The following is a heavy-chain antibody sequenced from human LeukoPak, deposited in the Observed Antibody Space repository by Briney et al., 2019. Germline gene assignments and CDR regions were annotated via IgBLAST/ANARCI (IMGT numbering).Heavy chain of an antibody. D-gene: IGHD3-3*01. Sequence: GASVKVSCKASGGTFSSYAISWVRQAPGQGLEWMGGIIPIVGTANYAQKFQGRVTITADKSTSTAYMELSSLRSEDTAVYYCARLREIPVFGVATKSTSYFDYWGQGTLVTVSS. J-gene: IGHJ4*02. CDR2: IIPIVGTA. CDR3: ARLREIPVFGVATKSTSYFDY. V-gene: IGHV1-69*06. CDR1: GGTFSSYA.